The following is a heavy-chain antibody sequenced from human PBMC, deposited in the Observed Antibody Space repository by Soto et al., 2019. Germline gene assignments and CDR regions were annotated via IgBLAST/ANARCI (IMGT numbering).Heavy chain of an antibody. V-gene: IGHV1-69*01. CDR3: ARTTIPGTSPPRGFFDL. Sequence: QVQLVQSGAEVKKPGSSVKVSCKASGGTFSKSGISWVRQAPGQGLECMGVIMPTSGRPDYAQKFQGRVIITADESPITAYMELGGLTAEDTAVYYCARTTIPGTSPPRGFFDLWGRGTLVTVSS. CDR1: GGTFSKSG. J-gene: IGHJ2*01. CDR2: IMPTSGRP. D-gene: IGHD1-7*01.